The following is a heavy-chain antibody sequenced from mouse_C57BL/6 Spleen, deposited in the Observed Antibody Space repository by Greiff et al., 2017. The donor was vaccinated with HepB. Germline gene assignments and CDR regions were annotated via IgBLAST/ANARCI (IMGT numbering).Heavy chain of an antibody. V-gene: IGHV1-15*01. CDR3: TRVPYGSEDY. CDR1: GYTFTDYE. CDR2: IDPETGGT. Sequence: VQLQQSGAELVRPGASVTLSCKASGYTFTDYEMHWVKQTPVHGLEWIGAIDPETGGTAYNQKFKGKAILTADKSSSTAYMELRSLTSEDSAVYYCTRVPYGSEDYWGQGTTLTVSS. D-gene: IGHD1-1*01. J-gene: IGHJ2*01.